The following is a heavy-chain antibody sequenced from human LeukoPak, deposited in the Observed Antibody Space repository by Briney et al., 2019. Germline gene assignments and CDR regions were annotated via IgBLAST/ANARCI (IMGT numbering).Heavy chain of an antibody. V-gene: IGHV4-59*01. Sequence: PSETLSLTCAVYGGSFSGYYWSWIRQPPGKGLEWIGYIYYSGSTNYNPSLKSRVTISVDTSKNQFSLKLSSVTAADTAVYYCARGGAGYNWNYFAAYYYYYYMDVWGKGTTVTVSS. J-gene: IGHJ6*03. CDR2: IYYSGST. CDR1: GGSFSGYY. D-gene: IGHD1-7*01. CDR3: ARGGAGYNWNYFAAYYYYYYMDV.